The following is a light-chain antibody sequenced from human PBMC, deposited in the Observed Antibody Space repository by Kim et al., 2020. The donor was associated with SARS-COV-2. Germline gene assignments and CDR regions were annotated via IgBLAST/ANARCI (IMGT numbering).Light chain of an antibody. CDR2: EDN. CDR1: SGRMARNF. Sequence: SRTPGNTVPITGPRSSGRMARNFVQWYQQRPGSAPTSVIYEDNQRPSWVPDRFSGSIDDSSNSASLTISGLKTEDEADYYCQSGRLFGGGTQLTVL. J-gene: IGLJ2*01. CDR3: QSGRL. V-gene: IGLV6-57*03.